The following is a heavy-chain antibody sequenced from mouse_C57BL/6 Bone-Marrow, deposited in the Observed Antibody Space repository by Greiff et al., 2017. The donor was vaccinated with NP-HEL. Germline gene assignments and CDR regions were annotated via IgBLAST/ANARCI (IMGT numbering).Heavy chain of an antibody. CDR2: IYPGSGST. CDR3: ARHYGYPYYAMDY. CDR1: GYTFTSYW. Sequence: QVQLKQSGAELVKPGASVKMSCKASGYTFTSYWITWVKQRPGQGLEWIGDIYPGSGSTNYNEKFKSKATLTVDTSSSTAYMQLSSLTSEDSAVYYCARHYGYPYYAMDYWGQGTSVTVSS. V-gene: IGHV1-55*01. D-gene: IGHD2-2*01. J-gene: IGHJ4*01.